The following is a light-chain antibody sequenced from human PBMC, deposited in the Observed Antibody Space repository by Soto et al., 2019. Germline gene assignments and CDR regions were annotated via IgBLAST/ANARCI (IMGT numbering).Light chain of an antibody. CDR3: ISYTSTSALYV. CDR1: SSDVGGYKY. J-gene: IGLJ1*01. Sequence: QSALTQPPSASGSPGQSVTISCTGVSSDVGGYKYVSWYQQFPGKAPTLMIYEVSNRPSGVSQRFSGSKSGNTASLTISGLQAEDEADYYCISYTSTSALYVFGTGTKLTVL. CDR2: EVS. V-gene: IGLV2-14*01.